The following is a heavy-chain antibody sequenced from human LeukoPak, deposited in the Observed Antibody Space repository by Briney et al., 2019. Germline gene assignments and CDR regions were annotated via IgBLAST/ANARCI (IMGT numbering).Heavy chain of an antibody. J-gene: IGHJ5*02. CDR1: GCSISSGGYS. V-gene: IGHV4-30-2*01. D-gene: IGHD3-10*01. CDR3: ARVQGLWFGELLMGWFDP. CDR2: ICHSRST. Sequence: NPSETLSLTCTVSGCSISSGGYSWSWIRQPPGKGLEWIGYICHSRSTYYNPSLKSRVTISVDRSKNQFSLKPSSVTAADTAVYYCARVQGLWFGELLMGWFDPWGQGTLVTVSS.